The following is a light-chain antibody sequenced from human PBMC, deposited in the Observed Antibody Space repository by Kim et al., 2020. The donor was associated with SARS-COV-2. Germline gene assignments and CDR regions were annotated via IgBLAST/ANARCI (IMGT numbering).Light chain of an antibody. CDR3: ATWDANMNAGV. V-gene: IGLV1-51*01. J-gene: IGLJ3*02. Sequence: GQSVTISCSVDNSNIGQNYVSWYQHVPGTAPKLLIYDNSRRPSGNPDRFSGSKSGMSATLDIAELQTGDEADYYCATWDANMNAGVFGGGTQLTVL. CDR2: DNS. CDR1: NSNIGQNY.